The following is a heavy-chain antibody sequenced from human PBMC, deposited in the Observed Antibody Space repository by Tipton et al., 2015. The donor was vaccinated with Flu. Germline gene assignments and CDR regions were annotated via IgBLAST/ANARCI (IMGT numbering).Heavy chain of an antibody. Sequence: SLRLSCAASGFTFSNYDMNWVRQSPGKGLEWVSIISGSSDATVYADSVRGRFTISRDNSKNTVYMQMNSLRAEDTALHYCVKGGLSHHYGSGISDYWGQGTLVTVST. CDR1: GFTFSNYD. V-gene: IGHV3-23*01. CDR2: ISGSSDAT. J-gene: IGHJ4*02. CDR3: VKGGLSHHYGSGISDY. D-gene: IGHD3-10*01.